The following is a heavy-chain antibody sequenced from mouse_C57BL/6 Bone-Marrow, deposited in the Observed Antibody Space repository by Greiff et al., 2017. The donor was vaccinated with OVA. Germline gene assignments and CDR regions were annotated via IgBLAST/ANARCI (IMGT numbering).Heavy chain of an antibody. CDR1: GYTFTSYA. V-gene: IGHV1-85*01. CDR2: IYPRDGST. Sequence: VQLQQSGPELVKPGASVKLSCKASGYTFTSYAINWVKQRPGQGLEWIGWIYPRDGSTRYNEKFKGKATLTVDTSSSTAYMELHSLTSEDSAVYVCGTVVGRWYFDVCGTGTTVTVSS. D-gene: IGHD1-1*01. CDR3: GTVVGRWYFDV. J-gene: IGHJ1*03.